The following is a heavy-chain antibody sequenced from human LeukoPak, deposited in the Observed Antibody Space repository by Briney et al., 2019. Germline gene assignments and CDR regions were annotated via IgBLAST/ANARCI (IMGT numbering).Heavy chain of an antibody. J-gene: IGHJ4*02. CDR2: IYSSGST. CDR1: GGSISSGDYY. V-gene: IGHV4-30-4*01. Sequence: SETLSLTCTVSGGSISSGDYYWSWIRQPPGKGLEWIGYIYSSGSTYYNPSLKSRVTISVDTSKNQFSLKLSSVTAADTAVYYCATGSGSYYNAQTAYYFDYWGQGTLVTVSS. CDR3: ATGSGSYYNAQTAYYFDY. D-gene: IGHD3-10*01.